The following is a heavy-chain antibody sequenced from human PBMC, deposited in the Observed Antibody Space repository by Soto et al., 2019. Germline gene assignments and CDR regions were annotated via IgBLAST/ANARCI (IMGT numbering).Heavy chain of an antibody. D-gene: IGHD1-26*01. CDR1: KYNFADYW. CDR3: VSFHSGSYPRGAFEF. J-gene: IGHJ3*01. V-gene: IGHV5-51*01. Sequence: GESLKISCKGSKYNFADYWIGWVRQMPGKGLEWMGFIYPGDSDTWYSPSFQGQVTISADKSINTAYLQWSSLKASDTAMYYCVSFHSGSYPRGAFEFWGQGTVVTVSS. CDR2: IYPGDSDT.